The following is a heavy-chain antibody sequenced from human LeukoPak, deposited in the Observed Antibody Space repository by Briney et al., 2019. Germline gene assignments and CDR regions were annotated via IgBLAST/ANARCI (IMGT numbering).Heavy chain of an antibody. Sequence: GGSLRLSCAASGFTFSSYALHWVRETPGKGLEYVSAISSNGGSTYCANSVKGRFTISRDNSKNTLYLQMGSLRAEDMAVYYCARVSVVAATLDYWGQGTLVTVSS. CDR1: GFTFSSYA. CDR2: ISSNGGST. J-gene: IGHJ4*02. CDR3: ARVSVVAATLDY. V-gene: IGHV3-64*01. D-gene: IGHD2-15*01.